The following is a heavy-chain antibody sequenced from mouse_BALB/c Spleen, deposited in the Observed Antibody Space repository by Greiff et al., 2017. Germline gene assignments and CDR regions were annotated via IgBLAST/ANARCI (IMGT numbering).Heavy chain of an antibody. CDR2: ISYSGST. J-gene: IGHJ4*01. Sequence: EVKVEESGPSLVKPSQTLSLTCSVTGDSITSGYWNWIRKFPGNKLEYMGYISYSGSTYYNPSLKSRISITRDTSKNQYYLQLNSVTTEDTATYYCARYLITGDYYAMDYWGQGTSVTVSS. D-gene: IGHD2-4*01. CDR3: ARYLITGDYYAMDY. V-gene: IGHV3-8*02. CDR1: GDSITSGY.